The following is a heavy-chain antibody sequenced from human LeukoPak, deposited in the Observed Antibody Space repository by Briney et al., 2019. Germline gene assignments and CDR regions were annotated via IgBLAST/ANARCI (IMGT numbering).Heavy chain of an antibody. J-gene: IGHJ4*02. V-gene: IGHV4-39*01. CDR3: ARLGSAVAGTSRASFDY. CDR2: IYYSGST. D-gene: IGHD6-19*01. CDR1: GGSISSSSYY. Sequence: KPSETLSLTCTVSGGSISSSSYYWGWLRQPPGKGLEWIGSIYYSGSTYYNPSLKSRVTISVDTSKTQFSLKLSSVTAADTAVYYCARLGSAVAGTSRASFDYWGQGTLVTVSS.